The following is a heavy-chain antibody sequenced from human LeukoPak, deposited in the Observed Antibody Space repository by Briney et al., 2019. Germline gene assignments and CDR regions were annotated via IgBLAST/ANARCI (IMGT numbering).Heavy chain of an antibody. Sequence: GGSLRLSCAASGFTFTSYWMHWVRQAPGKGLVWVSRVNSDWSSTTYADSVKGRFTISRDNAKNTLYLQMNSLRAEDTAVYYCARGRYYGMDVWGQGTTVTVSS. J-gene: IGHJ6*02. CDR3: ARGRYYGMDV. CDR1: GFTFTSYW. V-gene: IGHV3-74*01. CDR2: VNSDWSST.